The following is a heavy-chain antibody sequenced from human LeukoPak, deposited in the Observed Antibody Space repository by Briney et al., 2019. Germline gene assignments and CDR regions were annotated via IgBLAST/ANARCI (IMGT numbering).Heavy chain of an antibody. V-gene: IGHV4-59*04. Sequence: SETLSLTCTVSGGSIRNYYWSWIRQPPGKGLEWIGSIYYSGSTYYNPSLKSRVTISVDTSKNQFSLKLRFVTAADTAVYCCARHRGFTMIVVARRRNYFDYWGQGTLVTVSS. D-gene: IGHD3-22*01. CDR1: GGSIRNYY. CDR3: ARHRGFTMIVVARRRNYFDY. CDR2: IYYSGST. J-gene: IGHJ4*02.